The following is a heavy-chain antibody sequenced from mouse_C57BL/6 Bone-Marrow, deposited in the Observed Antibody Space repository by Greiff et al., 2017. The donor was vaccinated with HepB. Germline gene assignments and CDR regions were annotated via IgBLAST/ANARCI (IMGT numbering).Heavy chain of an antibody. CDR3: ARTLYYYGSIDY. CDR2: IDPSDSYT. V-gene: IGHV1-50*01. J-gene: IGHJ2*01. Sequence: VQLQQPGAELVKPGASVKLSCKASGYTFTSYWMQWVKQRPGQGLEWIGEIDPSDSYTNYNQKFKGKATLTVDTSSSTAYMQLSSLTSEDSAVYYCARTLYYYGSIDYWGQGTTLTVSS. D-gene: IGHD1-1*01. CDR1: GYTFTSYW.